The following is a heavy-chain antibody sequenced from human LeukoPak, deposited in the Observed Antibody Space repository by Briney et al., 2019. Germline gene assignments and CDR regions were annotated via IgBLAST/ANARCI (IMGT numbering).Heavy chain of an antibody. V-gene: IGHV1-18*01. CDR3: ARGARTSVWILTGYLDY. CDR1: GYTFTSYG. J-gene: IGHJ4*02. D-gene: IGHD3-9*01. Sequence: ASVKVSCKASGYTFTSYGISWVRQAPGQGLEWMGWISAYNGNTNYAQKLQGRVTMTTDTSTSTAYMELRSLRSDDTAVYYCARGARTSVWILTGYLDYWGQGTLVTVSS. CDR2: ISAYNGNT.